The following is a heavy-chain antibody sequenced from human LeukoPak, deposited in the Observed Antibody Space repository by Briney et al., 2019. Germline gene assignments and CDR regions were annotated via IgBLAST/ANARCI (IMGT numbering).Heavy chain of an antibody. J-gene: IGHJ4*01. CDR1: GFTFSSYA. V-gene: IGHV3-23*01. CDR3: ANVVPAAGDDY. D-gene: IGHD2-2*01. Sequence: GGSLRLSCAASGFTFSSYAMSWVRQAPGKGLEWVSAISGSGGSTYYADSVKGRFTISRDNSKNTLYLQTNSLRAGDTAVYYCANVVPAAGDDYWGQGTLVTVSS. CDR2: ISGSGGST.